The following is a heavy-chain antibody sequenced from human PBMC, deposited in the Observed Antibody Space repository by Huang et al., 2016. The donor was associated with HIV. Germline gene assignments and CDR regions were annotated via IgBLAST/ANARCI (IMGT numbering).Heavy chain of an antibody. CDR1: GYSFTTYA. V-gene: IGHV1-3*01. CDR2: INPGKGNT. CDR3: AREFVIVGAPLWPAY. Sequence: QVQLVQSGAEVKKPGASVKVSCKASGYSFTTYALHWVRQAPGHRLAWMGWINPGKGNTKYAQKFQGRGTITRDTAASTVDMEVSSLTFEDTAVYYWAREFVIVGAPLWPAYWGQGTLISVSS. D-gene: IGHD2-21*01. J-gene: IGHJ4*02.